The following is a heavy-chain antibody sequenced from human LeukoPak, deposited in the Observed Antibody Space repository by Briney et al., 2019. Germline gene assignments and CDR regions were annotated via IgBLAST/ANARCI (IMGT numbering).Heavy chain of an antibody. V-gene: IGHV4-39*07. D-gene: IGHD3-9*01. CDR2: IYYSGST. Sequence: SETLSLTCTVSGGSISSSSYYWGWIRQPPGKGLEWIGSIYYSGSTYYNPSLKSRVTISVDTSKNQFSLRLSSVTAADTAVYYCARDPYDILTGYPMGFDPWGQGTLVTVSS. CDR1: GGSISSSSYY. J-gene: IGHJ5*02. CDR3: ARDPYDILTGYPMGFDP.